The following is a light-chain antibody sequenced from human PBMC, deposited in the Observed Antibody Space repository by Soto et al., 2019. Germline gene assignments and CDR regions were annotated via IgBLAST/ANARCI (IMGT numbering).Light chain of an antibody. Sequence: QSVLTQPPSVSGAPGQRVTISCTGTSSNIGAGYDVNWYQHLPGAAPKLLIYTNGNRPSGVPDRFSGSKSGTSASLAITGLQAEDEADYCCQSYDSGLSGSVFGGGTQLTVL. CDR3: QSYDSGLSGSV. V-gene: IGLV1-40*01. J-gene: IGLJ3*02. CDR1: SSNIGAGYD. CDR2: TNG.